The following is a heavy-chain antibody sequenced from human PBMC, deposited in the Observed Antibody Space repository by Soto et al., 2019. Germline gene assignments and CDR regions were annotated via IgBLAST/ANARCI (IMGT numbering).Heavy chain of an antibody. CDR2: IYHSGST. Sequence: QLQLQESGSGLVKPSQTLSLTCAVSGGSISSGGYSWSWIRQPPGKGLEWIGYIYHSGSTYYNPSLQSRXXIXVXXSKNQFSLKLSSVTAADTAVYYCARTAYYYYGMDVWGQGTTVTVSS. CDR1: GGSISSGGYS. D-gene: IGHD2-21*02. J-gene: IGHJ6*02. V-gene: IGHV4-30-2*01. CDR3: ARTAYYYYGMDV.